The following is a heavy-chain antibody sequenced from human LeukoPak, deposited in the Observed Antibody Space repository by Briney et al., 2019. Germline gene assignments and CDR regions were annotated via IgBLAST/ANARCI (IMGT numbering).Heavy chain of an antibody. CDR1: GSTFSTYA. CDR2: ISGGGDST. D-gene: IGHD3-10*01. V-gene: IGHV3-23*01. CDR3: AVWFGGYYFKY. J-gene: IGHJ4*02. Sequence: PGGSLRLSCVASGSTFSTYAMSWVRQAPGKGLEWVSTISGGGDSTYYADSVNGRFTISRDNSKNTLYLQMNSLRADDTAVYYCAVWFGGYYFKYWGQGTLVTVSS.